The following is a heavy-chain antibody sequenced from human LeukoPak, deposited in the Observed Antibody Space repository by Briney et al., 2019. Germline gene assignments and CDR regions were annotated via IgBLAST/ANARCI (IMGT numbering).Heavy chain of an antibody. J-gene: IGHJ4*02. CDR1: GFTFDDYA. CDR3: AKSCGSSWYWPFGY. CDR2: ISWNGGSI. D-gene: IGHD6-13*01. V-gene: IGHV3-9*01. Sequence: GGSLRLSCAASGFTFDDYAMHWVRQAPGKGLEWVSGISWNGGSIGYADSVKGRFTISRDNAKNSLYLQMNSLRAEDTALYYCAKSCGSSWYWPFGYWGQGTLVTVSS.